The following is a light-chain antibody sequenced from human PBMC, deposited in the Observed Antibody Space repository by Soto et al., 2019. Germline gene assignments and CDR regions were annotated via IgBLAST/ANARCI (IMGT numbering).Light chain of an antibody. CDR3: QQRSNWPRLT. CDR2: DAS. V-gene: IGKV3-11*01. J-gene: IGKJ4*01. Sequence: EIVLTQSPATLSLSPGEIATLSCRASQSVSNYLAWYQQKPGQAPRLLIYDASNRATGIPARFSGSGSGTDLPLTISSLEPEDFTVYYCQQRSNWPRLTFGGGTKVEIK. CDR1: QSVSNY.